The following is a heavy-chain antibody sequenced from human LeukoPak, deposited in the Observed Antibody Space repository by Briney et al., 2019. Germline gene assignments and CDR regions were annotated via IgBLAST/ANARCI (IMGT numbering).Heavy chain of an antibody. J-gene: IGHJ6*03. V-gene: IGHV1-2*02. CDR1: GYTFTGYY. CDR2: INPNSGGT. Sequence: GASVKVSCKASGYTFTGYYMHWVRQAPGQGLEWMGWINPNSGGTNYAQKFQGRVTMTRDTSISTAYMELSRLRSDDTAVYYCAGDRKAHYYYYYMDVWGKGTTVTVSS. CDR3: AGDRKAHYYYYYMDV.